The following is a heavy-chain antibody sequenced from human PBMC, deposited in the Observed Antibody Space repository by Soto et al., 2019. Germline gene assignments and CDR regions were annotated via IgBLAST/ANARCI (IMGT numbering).Heavy chain of an antibody. J-gene: IGHJ4*02. D-gene: IGHD3-10*01. CDR2: IDSYGSTT. V-gene: IGHV3-74*01. CDR3: ARGGLHAYYKDN. Sequence: EVQLVESGGGLVQPGGSLRLSCAASGFTFSNYWMHWVRQAPGEGLVWVSRIDSYGSTTNYADSVKGRFTVSRDNARNTLYLQMNSLRAEETAIYYCARGGLHAYYKDNWGQGILVIVSS. CDR1: GFTFSNYW.